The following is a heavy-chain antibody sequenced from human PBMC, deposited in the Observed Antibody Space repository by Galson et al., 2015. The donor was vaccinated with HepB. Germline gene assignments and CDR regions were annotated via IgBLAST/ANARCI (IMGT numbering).Heavy chain of an antibody. CDR1: GLTLDAYD. J-gene: IGHJ6*03. CDR2: ISQNDIST. D-gene: IGHD2/OR15-2a*01. V-gene: IGHV3-23*01. Sequence: SLRLSCAASGLTLDAYDISWVRQAPGRGLQWVSAISQNDISTHYAAPVEGRFTISRQKSKNVVVLQMKRLKVEDTAVYYCARGSPTSFYHHYMDVWGKGTTVTVSS. CDR3: ARGSPTSFYHHYMDV.